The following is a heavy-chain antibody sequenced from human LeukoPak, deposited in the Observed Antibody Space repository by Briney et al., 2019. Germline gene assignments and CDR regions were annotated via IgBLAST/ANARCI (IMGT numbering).Heavy chain of an antibody. Sequence: SETLSLTCAVYGGSFSGYYWSWIRQPPGKGLEWIGEINHSGSTNYNPSLKSRVTISVDTSKNQFSLTLSSVTAADTAVFYCARAWIQLWSYFDYWGQGNLVTVSS. CDR1: GGSFSGYY. CDR3: ARAWIQLWSYFDY. CDR2: INHSGST. D-gene: IGHD5-18*01. V-gene: IGHV4-34*01. J-gene: IGHJ4*02.